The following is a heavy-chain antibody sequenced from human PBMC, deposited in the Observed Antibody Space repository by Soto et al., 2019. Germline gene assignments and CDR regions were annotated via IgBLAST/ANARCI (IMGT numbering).Heavy chain of an antibody. D-gene: IGHD2-2*01. Sequence: QVQLVQSGAEVKKPGSSVKVSCKASGGTFSSYAISWVRQAPGQGLEWMGGIIPIFGTANYAQKFQGRVTITADESTSTAYMELSSLRSEDTAMYYCARGKVLSTPGNYGMDVWGQGTTVTVSS. V-gene: IGHV1-69*01. J-gene: IGHJ6*02. CDR3: ARGKVLSTPGNYGMDV. CDR2: IIPIFGTA. CDR1: GGTFSSYA.